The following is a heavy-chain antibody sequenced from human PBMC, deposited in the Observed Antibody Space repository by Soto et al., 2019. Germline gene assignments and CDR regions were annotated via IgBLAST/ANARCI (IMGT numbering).Heavy chain of an antibody. J-gene: IGHJ5*02. CDR1: GFTFSSYS. CDR3: AREMNDIVVVVAATPVWFDP. CDR2: ISSSSSTI. V-gene: IGHV3-48*01. D-gene: IGHD2-15*01. Sequence: EVQLVESGGGLVQPGGSLRLSCAASGFTFSSYSMNWVRQAPGKGLEWVSYISSSSSTIYYADSVKGRFIISRDNAKNSLYLQMNSLRAEDTAVYYCAREMNDIVVVVAATPVWFDPWGQGTLVTVSS.